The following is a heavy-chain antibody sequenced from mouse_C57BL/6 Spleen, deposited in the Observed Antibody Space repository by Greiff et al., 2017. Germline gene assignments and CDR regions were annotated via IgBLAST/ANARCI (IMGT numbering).Heavy chain of an antibody. CDR1: GYAFSSSW. J-gene: IGHJ2*01. CDR3: AKELEKTPDY. V-gene: IGHV1-82*01. Sequence: VQLQQPGPELVKPGASVKISCKASGYAFSSSWMNWVKQRPGQGLEWIGRIYPGDGDTNYNGKFKGKATLTAEQSSSTAYMQLSSLTSGDYAVYVCAKELEKTPDYWGQGTTLTVSS. CDR2: IYPGDGDT.